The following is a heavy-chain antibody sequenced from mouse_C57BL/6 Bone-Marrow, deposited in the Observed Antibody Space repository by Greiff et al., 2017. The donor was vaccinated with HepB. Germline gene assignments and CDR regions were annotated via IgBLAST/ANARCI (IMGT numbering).Heavy chain of an antibody. CDR2: INPYNGGT. J-gene: IGHJ4*01. V-gene: IGHV1-19*01. CDR3: AKREGAMDY. CDR1: GYTFTDYY. Sequence: EVQLQESGPVLVKPGASVKMSCKASGYTFTDYYMNWVKQSHGKSLEWIGVINPYNGGTSYNQKFKVKATLTVDKSSSTAYMELNSLTSEDSAVYYCAKREGAMDYWGQGTSVTVSS.